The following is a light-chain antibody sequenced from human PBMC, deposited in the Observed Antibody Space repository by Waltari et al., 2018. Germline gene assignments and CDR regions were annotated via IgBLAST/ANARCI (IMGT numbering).Light chain of an antibody. V-gene: IGKV3D-15*01. Sequence: EIVMTQSPATLSVSPGERATLSCRASKSVSSNLAWYQQKPGQAPRLLIYGASTRATGIPARFSGSGSGTEFTLTISSLQSEDFAVYYCQQYNNWLIFTFGPGTKVDIK. CDR1: KSVSSN. CDR2: GAS. CDR3: QQYNNWLIFT. J-gene: IGKJ3*01.